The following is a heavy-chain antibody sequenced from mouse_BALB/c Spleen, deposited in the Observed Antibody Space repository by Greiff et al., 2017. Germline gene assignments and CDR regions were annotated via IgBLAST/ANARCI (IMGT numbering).Heavy chain of an antibody. J-gene: IGHJ2*01. D-gene: IGHD2-4*01. Sequence: QVQLKESGPGLVQPSQSLSITCTVSGFSLTSYGVHWVRQSPGKGLEWLGVIWSGGSTDYNAAFISRLSISKDNSKSQVFFKMNSLQANDTAIYYCARNEDYHFDYWGQGTTLTVSS. CDR2: IWSGGST. V-gene: IGHV2-2*02. CDR3: ARNEDYHFDY. CDR1: GFSLTSYG.